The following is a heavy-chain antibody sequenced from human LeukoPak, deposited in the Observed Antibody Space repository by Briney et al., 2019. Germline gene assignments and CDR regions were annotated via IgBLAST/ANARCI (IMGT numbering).Heavy chain of an antibody. V-gene: IGHV1-46*03. Sequence: ASVKVSCKXSGYTFTSYYMHWVRQAPGQGLEWMGIINPSGGSTSYAQKFQDRVTMTRDTSTSTVYMELSSLRSEDTAVYYCARVGYDILTGYYFAFDIWGQGTMVTVSS. D-gene: IGHD3-9*01. CDR2: INPSGGST. CDR3: ARVGYDILTGYYFAFDI. CDR1: GYTFTSYY. J-gene: IGHJ3*02.